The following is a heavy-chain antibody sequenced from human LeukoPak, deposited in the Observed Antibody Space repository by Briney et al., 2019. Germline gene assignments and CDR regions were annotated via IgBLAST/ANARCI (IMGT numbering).Heavy chain of an antibody. CDR1: GFALSSHW. J-gene: IGHJ6*02. Sequence: GGSLRLSCAASGFALSSHWMTWVRQVPGRGPEWVANVNRDGSETYYLDSVKGRFSISKDNAKNSLYLQMNSLRAEDTALYHCARNNGMDVWGQGTTVIVSS. CDR3: ARNNGMDV. V-gene: IGHV3-7*03. CDR2: VNRDGSET.